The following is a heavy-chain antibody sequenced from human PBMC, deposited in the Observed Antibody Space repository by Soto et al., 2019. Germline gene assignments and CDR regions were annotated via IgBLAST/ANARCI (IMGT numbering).Heavy chain of an antibody. Sequence: ASVKVSCKASGGTLSSYAISWVRQAPGQGLEWMGGIIPIFGTANYAQKFQGRVTITADESTSTAYMELSSLRSEDTAVYYCARDLNYYDSSGYYHWGQGALVTVSS. CDR1: GGTLSSYA. V-gene: IGHV1-69*13. CDR3: ARDLNYYDSSGYYH. J-gene: IGHJ5*02. CDR2: IIPIFGTA. D-gene: IGHD3-22*01.